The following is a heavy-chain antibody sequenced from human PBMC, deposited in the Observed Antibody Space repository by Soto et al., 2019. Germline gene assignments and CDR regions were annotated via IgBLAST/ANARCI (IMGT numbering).Heavy chain of an antibody. V-gene: IGHV1-69*13. J-gene: IGHJ6*02. CDR2: IIPMFNIT. D-gene: IGHD2-2*01. CDR1: GGTFISYV. Sequence: SVKVSCKASGGTFISYVYNWVRQAPGQGLEWMGGIIPMFNITNFAQKFQGRITITADESTTTAYMELSSLRSEDTAVYYCARWPAVSRPTYGMDVWGQGTTVTVSS. CDR3: ARWPAVSRPTYGMDV.